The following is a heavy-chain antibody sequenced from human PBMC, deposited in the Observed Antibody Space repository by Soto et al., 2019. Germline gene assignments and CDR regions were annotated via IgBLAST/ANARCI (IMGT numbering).Heavy chain of an antibody. CDR2: ITFDGTNK. V-gene: IGHV3-30*03. CDR3: ASGGEYTIGGPRLNS. D-gene: IGHD3-16*01. CDR1: EFTFRTYA. Sequence: QVQVVESGGGVVQPGRSLRLSCAASEFTFRTYAIHWLRQAPGKGLEWVAVITFDGTNKFYADSVKGRFSISRDTSKNPLYLQVNSLRPEDTALYYCASGGEYTIGGPRLNSWGQGNLVTVSS. J-gene: IGHJ4*02.